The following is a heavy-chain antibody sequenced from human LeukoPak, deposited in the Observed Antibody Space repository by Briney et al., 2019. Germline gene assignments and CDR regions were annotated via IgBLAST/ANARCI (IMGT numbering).Heavy chain of an antibody. CDR3: VRDPSYGSSWYYYMDV. D-gene: IGHD6-13*01. Sequence: GGSLRLSCAASEFTFFRYAMNCVRHALGRGVEWVSYICNSSFKIGYADFVKGRFTISRDNSKNSLYLQMDSLRVEDTAVYYCVRDPSYGSSWYYYMDVWGKGTTVTVSS. J-gene: IGHJ6*03. CDR1: EFTFFRYA. CDR2: ICNSSFKI. V-gene: IGHV3-48*04.